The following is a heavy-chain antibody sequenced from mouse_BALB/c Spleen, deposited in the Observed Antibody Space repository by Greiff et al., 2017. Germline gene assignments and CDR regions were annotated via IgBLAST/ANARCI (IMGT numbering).Heavy chain of an antibody. CDR2: IWWNDDK. CDR3: ARIAPYYYFDY. J-gene: IGHJ2*01. D-gene: IGHD2-10*01. V-gene: IGHV8-8*01. CDR1: GFSLSTSGMS. Sequence: QVTLKVSGPGILQPSQTLSLTCSFSGFSLSTSGMSVGWIRQPSGKGLEWLAHIWWNDDKYYNPALKSRLTISKDTSNNQVFLKIASVVTADTATYYCARIAPYYYFDYWGQGTTLTVSS.